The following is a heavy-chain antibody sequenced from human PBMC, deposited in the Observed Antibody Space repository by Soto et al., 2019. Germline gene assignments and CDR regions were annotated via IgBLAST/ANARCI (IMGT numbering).Heavy chain of an antibody. CDR2: TYYRSKWYN. V-gene: IGHV6-1*01. J-gene: IGHJ5*02. D-gene: IGHD2-2*02. CDR3: ASGYCSSTSCYTLSNYGFDP. CDR1: GDSVSSNSAA. Sequence: SQTLSLTCAISGDSVSSNSAAWNWIRHSPSRGLEWLGRTYYRSKWYNDYAVSVKSRITINPDTSKNQFSLQLNSVTPEDTAVYYCASGYCSSTSCYTLSNYGFDPWGQGTLVTVSS.